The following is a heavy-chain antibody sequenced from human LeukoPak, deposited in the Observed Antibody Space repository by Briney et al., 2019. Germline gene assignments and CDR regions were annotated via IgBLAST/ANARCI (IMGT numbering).Heavy chain of an antibody. CDR2: MNPNSGNT. V-gene: IGHV1-8*01. CDR3: AREDYYYYGMDV. Sequence: VASVKVSCKASGYTFTSYDINWVRQATGQGLEWMGWMNPNSGNTGYAQKFQGRVTMTRNTSISTAYMELSSLRSEDTAVYYCAREDYYYYGMDVWGQGTTVTVSS. J-gene: IGHJ6*02. CDR1: GYTFTSYD.